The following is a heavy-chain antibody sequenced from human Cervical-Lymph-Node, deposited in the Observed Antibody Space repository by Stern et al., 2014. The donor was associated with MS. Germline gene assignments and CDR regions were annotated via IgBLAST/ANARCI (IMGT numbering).Heavy chain of an antibody. Sequence: VQLVESGGGLVQPGESLRLSCAVSGFTFSNYWLTWVRLAPGKGLEWVASINADGSEKSYVASVKGRFTISRDNAKNSLYLQMNSLRAEDTAVYYCARAVRELGTWGQGTLVTVSS. CDR1: GFTFSNYW. D-gene: IGHD1-7*01. J-gene: IGHJ5*02. V-gene: IGHV3-7*01. CDR3: ARAVRELGT. CDR2: INADGSEK.